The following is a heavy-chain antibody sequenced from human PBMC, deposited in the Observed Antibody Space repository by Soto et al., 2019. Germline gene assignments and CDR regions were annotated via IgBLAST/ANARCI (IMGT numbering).Heavy chain of an antibody. J-gene: IGHJ6*02. V-gene: IGHV5-51*01. D-gene: IGHD3-10*01. CDR3: ERTISHLRYYYYAMDL. CDR2: IYPGDSDT. CDR1: GYTFTDYW. Sequence: GESLKISCKGSGYTFTDYWIGWVRQLPGKGLEWMGIIYPGDSDTRYSPSFQGHVTITVDKSTSTAYLQWNTLKASDTAMSYCERTISHLRYYYYAMDLWGQGTTVTVSS.